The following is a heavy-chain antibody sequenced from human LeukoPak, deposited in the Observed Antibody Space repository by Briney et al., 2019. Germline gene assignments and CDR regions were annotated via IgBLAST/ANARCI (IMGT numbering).Heavy chain of an antibody. CDR2: ISGSGGST. Sequence: PGGSLRLSCAASGFTFSSYAMSWVRQAPGKGLEWVSAISGSGGSTYYADSVKGRFTISRDNAKNSLYLQMNSLRAEDTAVYYCARDSLDGYRNWGQGTLVTVSS. V-gene: IGHV3-23*01. CDR1: GFTFSSYA. CDR3: ARDSLDGYRN. J-gene: IGHJ4*02. D-gene: IGHD5-24*01.